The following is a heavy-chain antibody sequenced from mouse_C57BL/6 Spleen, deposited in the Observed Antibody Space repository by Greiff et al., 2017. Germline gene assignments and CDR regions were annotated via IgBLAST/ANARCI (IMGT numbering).Heavy chain of an antibody. CDR1: GYTFTSYG. CDR2: IYPRSGNT. Sequence: QVQLQQSGAELARPGASVKLSCKASGYTFTSYGISWVKQRTGQGLEWIGEIYPRSGNTYYNEKFKGKATLTADKSSSTAYMELRSLTSDDSAVYFCTRESYPYWFAYWGQGTLVTVSA. V-gene: IGHV1-81*01. J-gene: IGHJ3*01. CDR3: TRESYPYWFAY.